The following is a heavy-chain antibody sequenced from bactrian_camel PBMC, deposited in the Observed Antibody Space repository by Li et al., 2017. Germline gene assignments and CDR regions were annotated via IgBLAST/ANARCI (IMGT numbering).Heavy chain of an antibody. CDR2: IAPGGNP. V-gene: IGHV3S53*01. J-gene: IGHJ4*01. CDR1: GYTLPLR. Sequence: HVQLVESGGGSVQAGGSLKLSCVASGYTLPLRMAWFRQAPGQRREGVAAIAPGGNPNYVDSVKGRFTISKDNANKTMYLEMNSLQLEDTYMYYCAAGFLMRCRADVPHSWYTSWGQGTQVTVS. CDR3: AAGFLMRCRADVPHSWYTS. D-gene: IGHD5*01.